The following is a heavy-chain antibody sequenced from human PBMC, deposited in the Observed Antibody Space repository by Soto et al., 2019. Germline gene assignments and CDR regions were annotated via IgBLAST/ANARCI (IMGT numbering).Heavy chain of an antibody. CDR1: GFTFSNFW. V-gene: IGHV3-7*05. J-gene: IGHJ4*02. CDR2: IKSDGSER. Sequence: EVQLVESGGGLVQPGGSLRLSCAACGFTFSNFWMSWVRQAPGEGLEWVASIKSDGSERSHVDAVRGRFSISRDNARNSLFLQMNSLRVDDAAVYYCARDVIWGQGSRVTVSS. CDR3: ARDVI.